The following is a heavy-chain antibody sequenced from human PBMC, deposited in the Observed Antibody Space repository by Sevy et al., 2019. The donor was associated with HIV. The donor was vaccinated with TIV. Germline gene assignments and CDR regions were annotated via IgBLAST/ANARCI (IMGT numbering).Heavy chain of an antibody. CDR1: GFTFSSYW. J-gene: IGHJ4*02. Sequence: GGSLRLSCAASGFTFSSYWMSWVRQAPGKGLERVANIKQDGSEKYYVDSVKGRFTISRDNAKNSLYLQMNSLRAEDTAVYYCARLRLGELSLLDYWGQGTLVTVSS. V-gene: IGHV3-7*01. CDR3: ARLRLGELSLLDY. CDR2: IKQDGSEK. D-gene: IGHD3-16*02.